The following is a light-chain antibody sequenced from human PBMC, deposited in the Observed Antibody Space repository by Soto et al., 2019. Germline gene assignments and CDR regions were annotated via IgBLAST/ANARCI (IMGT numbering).Light chain of an antibody. Sequence: DIQMTQSPSSGSASVVDRVTITCRASRGIGDRLAWFQHKPGKAPQLLIQTASTLVRETPSRFSGSGSGTDFLLTINNLQPEDFATYYCLQASTFPRTFGQGTKVDIK. V-gene: IGKV1-12*01. CDR1: RGIGDR. CDR2: TAS. J-gene: IGKJ1*01. CDR3: LQASTFPRT.